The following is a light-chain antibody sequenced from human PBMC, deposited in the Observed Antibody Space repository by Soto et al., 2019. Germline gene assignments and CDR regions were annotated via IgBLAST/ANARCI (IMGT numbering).Light chain of an antibody. CDR3: QQRSSSLT. J-gene: IGKJ5*01. Sequence: EIVLTQSPVTLSLSPGERATLSCRASQSVSSSLAWYQQKPGQAPRLLIYDASNTATGIPARFSGSGSGTDFTLTISSLEPEDFAIYYCQQRSSSLTFGQGTRLETK. V-gene: IGKV3-11*01. CDR1: QSVSSS. CDR2: DAS.